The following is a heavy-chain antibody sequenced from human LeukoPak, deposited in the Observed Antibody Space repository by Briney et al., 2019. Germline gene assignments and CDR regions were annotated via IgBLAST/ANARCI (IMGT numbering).Heavy chain of an antibody. CDR2: ISSGPATK. Sequence: GGSLRLSCAPSGFTFSSFEMNWVRQAPGKGLEWVSYISSGPATKYYADSVKGRFTISRDKAKNSLYLQMNSLRAEDTAVYYCVRENSGYDRWGQGTLVTVSS. D-gene: IGHD5-12*01. CDR1: GFTFSSFE. J-gene: IGHJ5*02. CDR3: VRENSGYDR. V-gene: IGHV3-48*03.